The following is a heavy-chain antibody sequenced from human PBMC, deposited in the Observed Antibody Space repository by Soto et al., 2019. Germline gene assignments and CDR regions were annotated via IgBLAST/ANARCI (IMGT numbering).Heavy chain of an antibody. CDR1: GGSISSINW. J-gene: IGHJ6*02. V-gene: IGHV4-4*02. CDR2: IYHSGST. CDR3: ARGGGPDIAYGMDV. D-gene: IGHD5-12*01. Sequence: ETLSLTCDVSGGSISSINWWSWVRQPPGKGLKWIGEIYHSGSTTYNPSLKSRVTISVDKSKNQFSLKLKSVTAADTAIYYCARGGGPDIAYGMDVWGQGTTVTVSS.